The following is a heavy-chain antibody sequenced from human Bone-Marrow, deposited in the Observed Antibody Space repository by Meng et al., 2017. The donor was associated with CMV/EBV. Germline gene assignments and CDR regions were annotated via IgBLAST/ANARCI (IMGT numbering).Heavy chain of an antibody. CDR3: AREGGYSYGVYFDY. V-gene: IGHV3-7*01. J-gene: IGHJ4*02. CDR1: GFTFSSYW. CDR2: IKQDGSEK. D-gene: IGHD5-18*01. Sequence: GESLKISCAASGFTFSSYWMSWVRQAPGKGLEWVANIKQDGSEKYYVDSVKGRFTISRDNAKNSLYLQMNSLRAEDTAVYYCAREGGYSYGVYFDYWGQGTLVTVSS.